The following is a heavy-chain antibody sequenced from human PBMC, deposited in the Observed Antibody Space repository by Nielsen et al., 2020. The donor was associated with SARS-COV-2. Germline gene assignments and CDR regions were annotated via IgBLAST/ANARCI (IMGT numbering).Heavy chain of an antibody. J-gene: IGHJ4*02. D-gene: IGHD2/OR15-2a*01. Sequence: GESLKISCAASGFIFSSYAMSWVRQAPGKGLEWVPAISSSGGSTYYADSVKGRVTISRDNSRNTLYLQMNSLRAEDTAVYYCAKQREYDYWGQGTLVTVPQ. V-gene: IGHV3-23*01. CDR3: AKQREYDY. CDR2: ISSSGGST. CDR1: GFIFSSYA.